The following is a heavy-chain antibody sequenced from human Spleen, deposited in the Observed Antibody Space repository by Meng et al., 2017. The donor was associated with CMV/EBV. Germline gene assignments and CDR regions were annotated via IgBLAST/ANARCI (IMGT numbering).Heavy chain of an antibody. CDR3: AKEVGYDSSGYYYLDYFDY. V-gene: IGHV3-23*01. CDR1: GFTFSSFA. CDR2: ITWSGGTT. D-gene: IGHD3-22*01. J-gene: IGHJ4*02. Sequence: GGSLRLSCAASGFTFSSFAMSWVRQAPGKGLEWVSSITWSGGTTYADSVKGRLTTSRDNSKNTLYLQMNSLRAEDTAVYYCAKEVGYDSSGYYYLDYFDYWGQGTLVTVSS.